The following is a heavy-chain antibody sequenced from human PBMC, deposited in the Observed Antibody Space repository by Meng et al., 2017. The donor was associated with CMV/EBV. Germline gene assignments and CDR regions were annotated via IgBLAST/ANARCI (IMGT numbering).Heavy chain of an antibody. CDR1: AFSLRTSGMP. D-gene: IGHD6-13*01. Sequence: SGPPLVKPKQTLTLTCTFSAFSLRTSGMPVRWIRQPPGKALEWLARIDWDDDKFYSTSLKTRLTTSKDTSKNQVVRTMTNMDTVDTATYYGAWTPIAAAGSPRESVPKRYGMDVWGQGTTVTVSS. CDR3: AWTPIAAAGSPRESVPKRYGMDV. J-gene: IGHJ6*02. CDR2: IDWDDDK. V-gene: IGHV2-70D*14.